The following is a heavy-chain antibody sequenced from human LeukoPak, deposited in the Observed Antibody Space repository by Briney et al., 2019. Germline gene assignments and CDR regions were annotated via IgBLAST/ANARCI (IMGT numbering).Heavy chain of an antibody. V-gene: IGHV4-39*07. CDR3: ARDPGHYYDSSGYQGGY. CDR1: GGSISSSSYY. D-gene: IGHD3-22*01. CDR2: IYYSGST. Sequence: SETLSLTCTVSGGSISSSSYYWGWIRQPPGKGLEWIGSIYYSGSTYYNPSLKSRVTISVDTSKNQFSLKLSSVTAADTAVYYCARDPGHYYDSSGYQGGYWGQGTLVTVSS. J-gene: IGHJ4*02.